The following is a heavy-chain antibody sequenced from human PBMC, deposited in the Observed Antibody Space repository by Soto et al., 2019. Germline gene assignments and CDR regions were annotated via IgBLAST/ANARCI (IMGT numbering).Heavy chain of an antibody. D-gene: IGHD2-15*01. Sequence: GGSLRLSCAASGFTFSSYSMNWVRQAPGKGLEWVSSISSSSSYIYYADSVKGRFTISRDNAKNSLYLQMNSLRAEDTAVYYCARGACSGGSCWTWEFYGMDVWGQGTTVTVSS. J-gene: IGHJ6*02. CDR1: GFTFSSYS. CDR3: ARGACSGGSCWTWEFYGMDV. V-gene: IGHV3-21*01. CDR2: ISSSSSYI.